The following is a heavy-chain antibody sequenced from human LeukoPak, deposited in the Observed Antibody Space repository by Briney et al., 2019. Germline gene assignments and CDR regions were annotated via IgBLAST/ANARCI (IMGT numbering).Heavy chain of an antibody. J-gene: IGHJ4*02. CDR2: IRNKAKSYAK. Sequence: GGSLRLSCAASGFTFSGSAMHWVRQASGKELEWVGRIRNKAKSYAKAYAASAKGRITISRDDSNNTAYLQMNSLKTEDTAVYYCTRHQGIRTFWGQGTLATVSS. CDR3: TRHQGIRTF. D-gene: IGHD6-13*01. V-gene: IGHV3-73*01. CDR1: GFTFSGSA.